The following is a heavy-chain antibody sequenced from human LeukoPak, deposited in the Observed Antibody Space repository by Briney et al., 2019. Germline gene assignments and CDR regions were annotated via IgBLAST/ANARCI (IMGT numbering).Heavy chain of an antibody. J-gene: IGHJ4*02. CDR2: IWYDGSNK. CDR3: AKGATSDYFDY. CDR1: GFTFSSYG. Sequence: GGSLRLSCAASGFTFSSYGMHWVRQAPGKGLEWVAVIWYDGSNKYYADSVKGRFTISRDNSKNTLYLQMNSLRAEDTAVYYCAKGATSDYFDYWGQGTLVTVSS. D-gene: IGHD5-12*01. V-gene: IGHV3-33*06.